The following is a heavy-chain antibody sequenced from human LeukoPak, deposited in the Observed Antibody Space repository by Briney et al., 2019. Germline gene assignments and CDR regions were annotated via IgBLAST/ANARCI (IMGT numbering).Heavy chain of an antibody. CDR3: AREPRLVRNSYYYYYYMDV. Sequence: SETLSLTCTVSGDSMNDKYWSWIRQAPGKGLEWIGYVSDSGSTHYNPSLKSRVTMSVDTSKNQFSLKLSSVTAADTAVYYCAREPRLVRNSYYYYYYMDVWGKGTTVTVSS. J-gene: IGHJ6*03. D-gene: IGHD6-19*01. CDR2: VSDSGST. V-gene: IGHV4-59*12. CDR1: GDSMNDKY.